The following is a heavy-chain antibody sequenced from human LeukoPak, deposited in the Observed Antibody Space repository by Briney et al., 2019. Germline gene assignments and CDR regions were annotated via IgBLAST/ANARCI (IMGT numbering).Heavy chain of an antibody. J-gene: IGHJ4*02. CDR2: IAYDGSRA. V-gene: IGHV3-33*01. D-gene: IGHD1-14*01. CDR3: TRYNNDHFDY. CDR1: GFTFGGYG. Sequence: GGSLRLSCAGSGFTFGGYGMHWFRQAPGKGPEWVAVIAYDGSRAFYADSVKGRFTISRDNSKNTMSVQMDDLRAEDTAVYYCTRYNNDHFDYWGQGTLVTVSS.